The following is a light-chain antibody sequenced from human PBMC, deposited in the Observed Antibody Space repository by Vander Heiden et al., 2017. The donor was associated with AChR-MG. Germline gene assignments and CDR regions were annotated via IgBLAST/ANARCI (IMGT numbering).Light chain of an antibody. CDR3: QQYNNWPPYT. CDR2: GAS. Sequence: IAIRQSPATLSVSPGERATLSCRASQSVSSNLAWYQQKPGQAPRLLIYGASTRATGIPARFSGSGSGTEFTLTISSLQSEDFAVYYCQQYNNWPPYTFGQGTKLEIK. CDR1: QSVSSN. V-gene: IGKV3-15*01. J-gene: IGKJ2*01.